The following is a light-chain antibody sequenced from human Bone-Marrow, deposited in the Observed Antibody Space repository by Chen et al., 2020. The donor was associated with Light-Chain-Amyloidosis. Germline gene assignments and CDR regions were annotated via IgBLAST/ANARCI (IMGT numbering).Light chain of an antibody. CDR2: EAS. CDR3: SSYVGSGTFVV. J-gene: IGLJ2*01. V-gene: IGLV2-23*02. Sequence: HSALTQPASVSGSPGQSITISCTATSSDVGSYNLVSWYQHHPGKVPKLLIYEASKRPSGVSNRFSGSQSGNTASLTISGLQAEDEADYYCSSYVGSGTFVVFGGGTKVTVL. CDR1: SSDVGSYNL.